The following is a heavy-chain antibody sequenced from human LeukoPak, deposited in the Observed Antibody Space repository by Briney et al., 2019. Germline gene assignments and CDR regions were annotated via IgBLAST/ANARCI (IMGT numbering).Heavy chain of an antibody. CDR2: IYYSGST. J-gene: IGHJ6*02. CDR1: GGSISSYY. CDR3: ARTSTYYYGMDV. Sequence: SETLSLTFTVSGGSISSYYWSWIRQPPGKGLEWIGYIYYSGSTNYNPSLKSRVTISVDTSKNQFSLKLSSVTAADTAVYYCARTSTYYYGMDVWGQGTTVTVSS. V-gene: IGHV4-59*01.